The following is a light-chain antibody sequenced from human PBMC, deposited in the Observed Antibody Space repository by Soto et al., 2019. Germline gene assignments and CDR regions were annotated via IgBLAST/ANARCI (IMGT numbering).Light chain of an antibody. CDR3: QQYHNWPPWT. V-gene: IGKV3-15*01. CDR1: QSVSSN. CDR2: GAS. Sequence: EIVMTQSPATRSVSPGERATRSCRASQSVSSNLAWYQQKPGQAPRLLIYGASTRATGIPARFSGSGSGTEFTLTISSLQSEDFAVYYCQQYHNWPPWTFGQGTKVDIK. J-gene: IGKJ1*01.